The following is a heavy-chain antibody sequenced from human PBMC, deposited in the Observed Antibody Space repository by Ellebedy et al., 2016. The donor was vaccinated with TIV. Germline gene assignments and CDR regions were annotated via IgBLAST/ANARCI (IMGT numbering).Heavy chain of an antibody. D-gene: IGHD3-22*01. Sequence: GESLKISCAASGFTFSDYYMSWIRQAPGKGLEWGSYICSSGSTIYYADSVKGRFTISRDNAKNSLYLQMNSLRAEDTAVYYCARPSRPYTPYYDSSGYYSPYAEYFQHWGQGTLVTVSS. J-gene: IGHJ1*01. CDR1: GFTFSDYY. CDR2: ICSSGSTI. CDR3: ARPSRPYTPYYDSSGYYSPYAEYFQH. V-gene: IGHV3-11*01.